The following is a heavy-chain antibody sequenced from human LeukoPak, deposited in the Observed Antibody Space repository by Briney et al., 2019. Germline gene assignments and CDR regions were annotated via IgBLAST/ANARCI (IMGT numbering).Heavy chain of an antibody. V-gene: IGHV1-8*01. CDR1: GYTFTSYD. CDR2: MNPNSGNT. J-gene: IGHJ5*02. D-gene: IGHD6-13*01. Sequence: ASVKVSCKASGYTFTSYDINWVRQATGQGLEWMGWMNPNSGNTGYAQKFQGRVTMTRNTSISTAYMELSSLRSEDTAVYYCARVPSSSWYWSDPWGQGTLVTVSS. CDR3: ARVPSSSWYWSDP.